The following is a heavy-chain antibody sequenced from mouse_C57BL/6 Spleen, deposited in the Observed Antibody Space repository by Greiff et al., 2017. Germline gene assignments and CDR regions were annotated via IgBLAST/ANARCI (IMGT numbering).Heavy chain of an antibody. V-gene: IGHV1-59*01. D-gene: IGHD1-1*01. CDR1: GYTFTSYW. CDR2: IDPSDSYT. Sequence: QVQLQQPGAELVRPGTSVKLSCKASGYTFTSYWMHWVKQRPGQGLEWIGVIDPSDSYTNYNQKFKGKATLTVDTSSSTAYMQLSSLTSEDSAVYYCARRGTTVDYYAMDYWGQGTSVTVSS. J-gene: IGHJ4*01. CDR3: ARRGTTVDYYAMDY.